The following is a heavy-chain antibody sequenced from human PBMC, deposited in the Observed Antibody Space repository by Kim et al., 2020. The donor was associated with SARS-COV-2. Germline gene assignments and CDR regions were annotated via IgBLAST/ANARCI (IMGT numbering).Heavy chain of an antibody. D-gene: IGHD6-13*01. J-gene: IGHJ5*02. CDR3: ARAELSLAAVSP. V-gene: IGHV3-30*01. Sequence: YYADSVKGRFPISRDNSKNTLYLQMNSLRAEDTAVYYCARAELSLAAVSPWGQGTLVTVSS.